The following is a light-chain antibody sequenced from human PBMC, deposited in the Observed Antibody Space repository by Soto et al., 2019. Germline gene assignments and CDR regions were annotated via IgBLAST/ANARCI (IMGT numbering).Light chain of an antibody. CDR3: HQLHIYPLI. V-gene: IGKV1-9*01. Sequence: DIQMTQSPYTLSASMGDRVTITYLSSQSNHTYLNWYQQKAGKAPKLLIYDASTLQRGVPSRFSGSGSGTDFTLTISSLQPEDFATYYCHQLHIYPLIFGGGTKVDIK. CDR2: DAS. CDR1: QSNHTY. J-gene: IGKJ4*01.